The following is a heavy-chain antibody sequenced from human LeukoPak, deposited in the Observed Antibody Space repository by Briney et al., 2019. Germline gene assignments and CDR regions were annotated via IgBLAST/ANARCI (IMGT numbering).Heavy chain of an antibody. CDR2: INSDGSST. J-gene: IGHJ4*02. CDR1: GFTFSSYW. D-gene: IGHD3-22*01. CDR3: AREDYYYDSSGYRKIDY. Sequence: GGSLRLSCAASGFTFSSYWMHWVRQAPGKGLVWVSRINSDGSSTSYADSVKGRFTISRDNAKNSLYLQMNSLRAEDTAVYYCAREDYYYDSSGYRKIDYWGQGTLVTVSS. V-gene: IGHV3-74*01.